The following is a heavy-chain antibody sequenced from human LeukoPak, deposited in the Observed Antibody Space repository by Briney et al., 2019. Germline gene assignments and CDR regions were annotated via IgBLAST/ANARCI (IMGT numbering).Heavy chain of an antibody. Sequence: SVKVSCKASGGTFSSYAISWVRQAPGQGLEWMGGIIPIFGTANYAQKFQGRVTITTDESTSTAYMELSSLRSEDTAVYYCASRFSGSYYTWDAFDIWGQGTMVTVSS. CDR3: ASRFSGSYYTWDAFDI. CDR2: IIPIFGTA. D-gene: IGHD1-26*01. V-gene: IGHV1-69*05. J-gene: IGHJ3*02. CDR1: GGTFSSYA.